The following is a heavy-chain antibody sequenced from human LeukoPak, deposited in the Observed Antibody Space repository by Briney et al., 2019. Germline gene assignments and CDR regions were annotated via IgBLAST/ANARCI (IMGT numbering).Heavy chain of an antibody. Sequence: GGSLRLSCAASGFNFRNYGIHWVRQAPGKGLEWVAFILSDGSKTYYADSVKGRFTISRDNSKNTLYLQMNSLRDDDTAVYYCTEWELLTSADYWGQGALVTVSS. CDR1: GFNFRNYG. V-gene: IGHV3-30*02. D-gene: IGHD1-26*01. CDR2: ILSDGSKT. CDR3: TEWELLTSADY. J-gene: IGHJ4*02.